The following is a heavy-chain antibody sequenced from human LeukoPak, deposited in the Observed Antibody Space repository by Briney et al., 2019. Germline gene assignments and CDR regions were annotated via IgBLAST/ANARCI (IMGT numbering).Heavy chain of an antibody. CDR2: TSSSSSYI. CDR1: GFTFSTCS. CDR3: ARDPSITMVRGADAFDI. V-gene: IGHV3-21*01. D-gene: IGHD3-10*01. Sequence: GGSLRLSCAVSGFTFSTCSMNWVRQPPGKGLEWVSSTSSSSSYIYYADSVRGRFTISRDNDKNSLYLQMNSLRVEDTAVYYCARDPSITMVRGADAFDIWGQGTMVTVSS. J-gene: IGHJ3*02.